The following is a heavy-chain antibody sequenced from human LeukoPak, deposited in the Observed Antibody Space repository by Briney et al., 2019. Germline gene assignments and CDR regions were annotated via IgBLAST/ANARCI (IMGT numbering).Heavy chain of an antibody. V-gene: IGHV4-59*01. Sequence: SETLSLTCIVSGGSISSYYWSWIRQPPGKGLEWIGYIYYSGRTNYNPSLKSRVTISVDTSKNQFSLKLSSVTAADTAVYYCARYKVAAAATALDYWGQGTLVTVSS. CDR2: IYYSGRT. J-gene: IGHJ4*02. CDR3: ARYKVAAAATALDY. CDR1: GGSISSYY. D-gene: IGHD6-13*01.